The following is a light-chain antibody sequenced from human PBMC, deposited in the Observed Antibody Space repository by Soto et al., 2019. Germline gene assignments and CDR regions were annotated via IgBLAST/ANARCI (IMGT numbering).Light chain of an antibody. J-gene: IGKJ4*01. Sequence: DIQMTQSPSTLSSSVGDRVTITCRASQRISSWLAWYQQKPGKAPKLLIYDASTLESGVPSRFSGTGSGTAFTLTISSPQTDDVATYDCQMYNNSFGGGTKV. CDR1: QRISSW. CDR2: DAS. CDR3: QMYNNS. V-gene: IGKV1-5*01.